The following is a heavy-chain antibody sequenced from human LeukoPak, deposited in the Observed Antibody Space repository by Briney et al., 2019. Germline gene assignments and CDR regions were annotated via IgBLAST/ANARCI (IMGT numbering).Heavy chain of an antibody. J-gene: IGHJ2*01. CDR2: ISSSSSYI. CDR1: GFTFSSYT. D-gene: IGHD4-17*01. CDR3: ARGDYGDYWYFDL. V-gene: IGHV3-21*01. Sequence: PGGSLRLSCAASGFTFSSYTMNWVRQAPGKGLEWVSSISSSSSYIYQVDSVKGRFTISRDNAKSSLYLQMNGLGAEDTAVYYCARGDYGDYWYFDLWGRGTLVTVSS.